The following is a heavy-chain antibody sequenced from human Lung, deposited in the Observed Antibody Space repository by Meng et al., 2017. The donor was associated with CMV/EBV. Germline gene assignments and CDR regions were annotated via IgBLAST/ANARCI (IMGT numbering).Heavy chain of an antibody. Sequence: SVXVSXXASGYTFTSYDINWVRQATGQGLEWVGWMIPNSGNTGYAQKFQGRVTITRNTSRNTAYMELSSLRSDDTAVYYCARVRVRQPNRGGIALYPLGRSYYFDYWGQGTXVNVDS. CDR3: ARVRVRQPNRGGIALYPLGRSYYFDY. J-gene: IGHJ4*02. D-gene: IGHD6-13*01. CDR2: MIPNSGNT. V-gene: IGHV1-8*03. CDR1: GYTFTSYD.